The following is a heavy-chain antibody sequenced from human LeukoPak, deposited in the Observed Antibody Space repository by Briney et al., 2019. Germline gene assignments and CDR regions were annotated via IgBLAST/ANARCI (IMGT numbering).Heavy chain of an antibody. V-gene: IGHV4-39*07. CDR3: ARATSGWPSIFDY. CDR1: GGSISSSSYY. D-gene: IGHD5-24*01. J-gene: IGHJ4*02. Sequence: SETLSLTCTVSGGSISSSSYYWGWIRQPPGKGLEWIGSIYYSGSTYYNPSLKSRVTISVDMSKNQFSLKLSSVTAADTAVYYCARATSGWPSIFDYWGQGTLVTVSS. CDR2: IYYSGST.